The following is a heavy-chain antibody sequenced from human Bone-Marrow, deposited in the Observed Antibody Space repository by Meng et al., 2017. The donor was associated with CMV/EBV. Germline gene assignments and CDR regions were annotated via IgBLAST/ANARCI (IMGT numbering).Heavy chain of an antibody. Sequence: ASVKVSCKASGYTFTGYYMHWVRQAPGQGLEWMGWINPNSGGTNYAQKFQGRVTMTRDTSISTAYMELSRLRSDDTAVYYCARDLVPVHRQVYYGMYVWGQGTTVTFSS. CDR2: INPNSGGT. V-gene: IGHV1-2*02. J-gene: IGHJ6*02. CDR1: GYTFTGYY. CDR3: ARDLVPVHRQVYYGMYV. D-gene: IGHD2-2*01.